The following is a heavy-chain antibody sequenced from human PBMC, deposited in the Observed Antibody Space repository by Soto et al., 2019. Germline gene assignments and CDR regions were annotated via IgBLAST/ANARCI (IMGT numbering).Heavy chain of an antibody. Sequence: QVQLVQSGAEVKKPGSSVKVSCKASGGAFSSYAISWVRQAPGQGLEWMGGIIPIFGTANYAQKFQGRVTITADESTSTAYMELSSLRSEDTAVYYCAIIQERKEADAFDIWGQGTMVTVSS. V-gene: IGHV1-69*01. J-gene: IGHJ3*02. CDR1: GGAFSSYA. CDR2: IIPIFGTA. CDR3: AIIQERKEADAFDI.